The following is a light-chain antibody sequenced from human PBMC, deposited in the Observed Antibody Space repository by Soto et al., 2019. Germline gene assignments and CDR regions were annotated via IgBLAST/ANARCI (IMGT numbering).Light chain of an antibody. CDR1: QSISSGY. CDR3: QQYGSSPYT. CDR2: GAS. Sequence: EIVLTQSPGTLSLSPGDRATLSCWASQSISSGYLAWYQQKPGQPPRLLIYGASSRATGIPDRFSGSGSGTDFTLTISRLEPEDFAMYSCQQYGSSPYTFGQGTKLEI. V-gene: IGKV3-20*01. J-gene: IGKJ2*01.